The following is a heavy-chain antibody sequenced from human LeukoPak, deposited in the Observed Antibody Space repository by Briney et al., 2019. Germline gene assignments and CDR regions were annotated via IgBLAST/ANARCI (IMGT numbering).Heavy chain of an antibody. Sequence: ASVKVSCKASGFTFTSSAMQWVRQARGQRLEGIGWIFVGSGNTNYAQKFQERVTITRDMSTSTAYMELSSLRSEDTAVYYCAAVFDDYVWGSYRHYFDYWGQGTLVTVSS. CDR3: AAVFDDYVWGSYRHYFDY. CDR2: IFVGSGNT. CDR1: GFTFTSSA. D-gene: IGHD3-16*02. V-gene: IGHV1-58*02. J-gene: IGHJ4*02.